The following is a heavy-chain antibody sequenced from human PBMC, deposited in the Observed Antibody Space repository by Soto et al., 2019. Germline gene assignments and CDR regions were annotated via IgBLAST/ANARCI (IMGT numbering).Heavy chain of an antibody. V-gene: IGHV1-2*04. CDR1: GDTFTDYY. CDR2: INPNSGVT. CDR3: ARESGGATATLDYYYFYMDV. J-gene: IGHJ6*03. Sequence: QVQLVQSGAEVKKPGASVTVSCRSSGDTFTDYYMHWVRQAPGQGLEWMGWINPNSGVTKYAQKFQAWVTMTRDTSIRTVYMQPSRLRSDDTAVYYCARESGGATATLDYYYFYMDVWGTGTTVTVSS. D-gene: IGHD5-12*01.